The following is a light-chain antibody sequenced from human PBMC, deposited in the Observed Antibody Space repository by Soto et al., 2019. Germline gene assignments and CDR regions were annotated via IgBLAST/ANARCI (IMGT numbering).Light chain of an antibody. V-gene: IGKV1-6*01. Sequence: AIQMTQSPSSLSASVGDRVTITCRASQGIRDDLGWFQHKAGKAPKLLIYATSRVQDGVPSRFSGSGSGTDFTLTISSLQPEDFATYYCLQDYDYPPTFGQGTKVDIK. CDR3: LQDYDYPPT. CDR1: QGIRDD. J-gene: IGKJ1*01. CDR2: ATS.